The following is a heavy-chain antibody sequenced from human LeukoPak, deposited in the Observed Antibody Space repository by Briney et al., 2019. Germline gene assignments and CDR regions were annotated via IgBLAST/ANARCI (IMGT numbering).Heavy chain of an antibody. V-gene: IGHV1-18*01. Sequence: GASVKVSCKTSGYSFSSHAISWVRQAPGQGLEWMGWINTYNGNTYYAQKVQGRVTMTTDTSTSTASMELRSLRSDDTAMYYCAREMTSVEGYYYGSGRRGIDYWGQGTLVTVSS. J-gene: IGHJ4*02. CDR1: GYSFSSHA. CDR2: INTYNGNT. CDR3: AREMTSVEGYYYGSGRRGIDY. D-gene: IGHD3-10*01.